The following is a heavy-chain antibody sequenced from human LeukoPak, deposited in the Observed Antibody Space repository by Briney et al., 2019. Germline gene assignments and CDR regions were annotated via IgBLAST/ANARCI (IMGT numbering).Heavy chain of an antibody. CDR1: AGSFSGYY. CDR3: AGEAGDSRSFDY. J-gene: IGHJ4*02. D-gene: IGHD6-13*01. V-gene: IGHV4-34*09. Sequence: SETLSLTCAVYAGSFSGYYWTWIRQHPGKGLEWIGYIYHSGSTYSNASLKSRVTISVDTSKNQFSLKLSSVTAADTAVYYCAGEAGDSRSFDYWGQGTLVTVSP. CDR2: IYHSGST.